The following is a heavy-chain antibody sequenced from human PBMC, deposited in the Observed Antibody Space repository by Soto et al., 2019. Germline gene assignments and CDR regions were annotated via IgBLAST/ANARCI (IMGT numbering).Heavy chain of an antibody. CDR2: MNPNSGNT. CDR3: ARELPFLEWRYYMDV. Sequence: QVQLVQSGAEVKKPGASVKVSCKASGYTFTSYDINWVRQATGQGLEWMGWMNPNSGNTGYAQKFQGRVTMTRNTSLSTAYMELSSLRSEDTAVYYCARELPFLEWRYYMDVWGKGTTVTVSS. J-gene: IGHJ6*03. V-gene: IGHV1-8*01. D-gene: IGHD3-3*01. CDR1: GYTFTSYD.